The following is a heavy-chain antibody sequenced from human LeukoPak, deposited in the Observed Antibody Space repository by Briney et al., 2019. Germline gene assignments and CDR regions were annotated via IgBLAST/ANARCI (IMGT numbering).Heavy chain of an antibody. Sequence: GGSLRLSCAASGFTFSSYEMNWVRQAPGKGLELVSYISSSGSTIYCADSVKGRFTISRDNAKNSLYLQMNSLRAEDTAVYYCARDSSGWHYYFDYWGQGTLVTVSS. V-gene: IGHV3-48*03. CDR3: ARDSSGWHYYFDY. J-gene: IGHJ4*02. D-gene: IGHD6-19*01. CDR1: GFTFSSYE. CDR2: ISSSGSTI.